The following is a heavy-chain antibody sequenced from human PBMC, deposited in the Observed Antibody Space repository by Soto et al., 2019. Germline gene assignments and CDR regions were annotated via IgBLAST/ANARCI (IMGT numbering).Heavy chain of an antibody. CDR1: GFTFSNAW. CDR2: IKSKTDGGTT. D-gene: IGHD2-15*01. V-gene: IGHV3-15*01. J-gene: IGHJ4*02. Sequence: GGSLRLSCAASGFTFSNAWMSWVRQAPGKGLEWVGRIKSKTDGGTTDYAAPVKSRFTISRDDSKNTLYLQMNSLKTEDTAVYYCTTGVVVAATPSDYWGQGTLVTVSS. CDR3: TTGVVVAATPSDY.